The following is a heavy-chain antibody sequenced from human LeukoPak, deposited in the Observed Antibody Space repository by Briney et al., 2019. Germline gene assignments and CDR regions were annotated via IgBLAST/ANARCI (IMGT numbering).Heavy chain of an antibody. V-gene: IGHV4-30-2*01. J-gene: IGHJ4*02. CDR1: GGSISSGGYS. Sequence: SQTLSLTCAVSGGSISSGGYSWNWIRQPPGKGLEWIGYIYHSGSTYYNPSLKSRVTISVDRSKNQFSLKLSSVTAADTAVYYRARMYYYDSSGYYFDYWGQGTLVTVSS. D-gene: IGHD3-22*01. CDR2: IYHSGST. CDR3: ARMYYYDSSGYYFDY.